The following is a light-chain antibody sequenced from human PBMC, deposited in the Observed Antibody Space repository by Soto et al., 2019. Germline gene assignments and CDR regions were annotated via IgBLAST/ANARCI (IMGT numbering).Light chain of an antibody. CDR2: DVS. J-gene: IGLJ2*01. CDR1: SSDVGGYNY. CDR3: CSYAGSSTLV. Sequence: QSALTQPRSVSGSPGHSVTLSCTGTSSDVGGYNYISWYQHHPGKAPKVMIYDVSKRPSGVPDRFSGSKSGNTASLTISGLQAEDEADYYCCSYAGSSTLVFGGGTKLTVL. V-gene: IGLV2-11*01.